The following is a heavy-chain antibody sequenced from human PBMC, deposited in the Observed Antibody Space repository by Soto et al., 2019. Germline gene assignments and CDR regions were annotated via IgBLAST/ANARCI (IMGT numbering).Heavy chain of an antibody. V-gene: IGHV4-30-4*01. CDR1: GGSISSGNYY. CDR3: ARDLISTAPFYFEY. CDR2: IFYSGIT. Sequence: SETLSLTCTVSGGSISSGNYYWSWIRQPPGKGLEWIGYIFYSGITYYNPSLKSRVTISVDTSKNQFSLKLSSVTAADTAVYYCARDLISTAPFYFEYWGQGALVTVS. D-gene: IGHD4-17*01. J-gene: IGHJ4*02.